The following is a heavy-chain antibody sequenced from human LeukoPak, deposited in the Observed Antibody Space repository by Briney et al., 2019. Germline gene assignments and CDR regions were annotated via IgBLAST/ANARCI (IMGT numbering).Heavy chain of an antibody. Sequence: GGSLRLSCAASGFTVSNNYMSWVRQAPGKWLECVAVISGDDSAYYADSVKGRFTISRDNSKNTLYLQMNSLRAEDTAVYYCASRPRGGAAFDYWGQGTLVTVSS. V-gene: IGHV3-53*01. CDR1: GFTVSNNY. D-gene: IGHD3-16*01. CDR2: ISGDDSA. J-gene: IGHJ4*02. CDR3: ASRPRGGAAFDY.